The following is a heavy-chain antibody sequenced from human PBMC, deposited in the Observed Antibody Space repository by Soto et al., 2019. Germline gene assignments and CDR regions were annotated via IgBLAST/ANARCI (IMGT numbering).Heavy chain of an antibody. J-gene: IGHJ3*02. V-gene: IGHV3-48*01. Sequence: GGSLRLSCEASGFMFSIFSMQWARQAPGKGLEWVSYISSRSTTLRYADSVKGRFTISRDDSKNTLYLQMNSLKTEDTAVYYCTTETVGAFDIWGQGTMVTVSS. CDR1: GFMFSIFS. CDR2: ISSRSTTL. CDR3: TTETVGAFDI. D-gene: IGHD4-17*01.